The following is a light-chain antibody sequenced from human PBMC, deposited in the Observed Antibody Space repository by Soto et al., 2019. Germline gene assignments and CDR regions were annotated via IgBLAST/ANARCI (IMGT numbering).Light chain of an antibody. J-gene: IGKJ1*01. V-gene: IGKV2-28*01. CDR1: QSLLHSNGYNY. CDR2: LGS. CDR3: VQALQTPWT. Sequence: DIVMTQSPLSLPVTPGEPASISCRSSQSLLHSNGYNYLDWYLQKPGQPPQLLIYLGSNRASGVPDRFSGSGSGTDFTLKISRVEAEDVGVYYCVQALQTPWTFGQGTKVDIK.